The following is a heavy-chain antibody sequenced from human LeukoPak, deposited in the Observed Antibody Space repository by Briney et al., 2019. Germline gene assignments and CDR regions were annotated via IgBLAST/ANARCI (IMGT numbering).Heavy chain of an antibody. CDR2: ISGSGGST. J-gene: IGHJ5*02. D-gene: IGHD6-13*01. CDR1: GFTFSSYA. Sequence: QPGGSLRLSCAASGFTFSSYAMSWVRQAPGKGLEWVSAISGSGGSTYYADSVKGRFTISRDNSKNTLYLQMNSLRAEDTAVYYCAKDSTDSSSWYEVENWFDPWGQGTLVTVSS. V-gene: IGHV3-23*01. CDR3: AKDSTDSSSWYEVENWFDP.